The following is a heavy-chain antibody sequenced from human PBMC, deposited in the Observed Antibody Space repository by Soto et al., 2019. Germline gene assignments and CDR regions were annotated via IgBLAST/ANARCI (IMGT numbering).Heavy chain of an antibody. CDR1: GYTFTGYY. CDR3: ARGAPSYGDYVGWYFDL. V-gene: IGHV1-2*04. D-gene: IGHD4-17*01. J-gene: IGHJ2*01. Sequence: QVQLVQCGAEEKKPGASVKVSCKASGYTFTGYYMHWVRQAPGQGLEWMGWINPNSGGTNYAQKFQGWVTMTRDTSISTAYMELSRLRSDDTAVYYCARGAPSYGDYVGWYFDLWGRGTLVTVSS. CDR2: INPNSGGT.